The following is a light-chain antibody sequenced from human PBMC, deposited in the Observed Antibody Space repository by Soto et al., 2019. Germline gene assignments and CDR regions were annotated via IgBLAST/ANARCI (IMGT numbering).Light chain of an antibody. CDR1: KLGDKY. V-gene: IGLV3-1*01. CDR2: QDS. J-gene: IGLJ1*01. Sequence: SYELTQPPSVSVSPGQTASITCSGDKLGDKYACWYQQKPGQSPVLVIYQDSKRPSGIPERFSGSNSGNTATLTISGTQAMDEADYYCQAWDSRGVFGTGTKGTV. CDR3: QAWDSRGV.